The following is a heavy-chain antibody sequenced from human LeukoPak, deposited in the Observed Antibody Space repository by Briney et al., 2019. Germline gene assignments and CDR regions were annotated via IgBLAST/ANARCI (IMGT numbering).Heavy chain of an antibody. V-gene: IGHV4-34*01. D-gene: IGHD2-2*01. Sequence: PSETLSLTCAVYGGSFSGYYWSWIRQPPGKGLEWIGEINHSGSTNYNPSLKSRVTTSVDTSKNQFSLKLSSVTAADTAVYYCAREGFDIVVVPAAMPNYYYYMDVWGKGTTVTVSS. CDR3: AREGFDIVVVPAAMPNYYYYMDV. CDR2: INHSGST. J-gene: IGHJ6*03. CDR1: GGSFSGYY.